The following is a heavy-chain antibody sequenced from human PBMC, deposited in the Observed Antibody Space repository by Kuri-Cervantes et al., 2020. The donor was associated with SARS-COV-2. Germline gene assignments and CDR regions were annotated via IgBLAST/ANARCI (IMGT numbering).Heavy chain of an antibody. CDR1: GFTFSNYA. Sequence: GESLKISCAAPGFTFSNYAIHWVRQAPGKGLEWVALISYDGRDKNYADPVKGRFTISRDNGKNSLYLQMNGLRAEDSAVYCCTRTYLTGDRGRGCFDSWGQGTLVTVSS. V-gene: IGHV3-30*07. CDR3: TRTYLTGDRGRGCFDS. J-gene: IGHJ5*01. CDR2: ISYDGRDK. D-gene: IGHD7-27*01.